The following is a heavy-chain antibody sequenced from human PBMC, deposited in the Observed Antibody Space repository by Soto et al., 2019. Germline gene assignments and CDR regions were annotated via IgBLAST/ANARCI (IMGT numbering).Heavy chain of an antibody. D-gene: IGHD2-8*01. CDR1: GGSISNFY. CDR3: ARAPMVLSRSYFDS. CDR2: ISYSGNT. Sequence: SETLSLTXTVSGGSISNFYWSWIRQPPGKGLEWIGYISYSGNTNYNPSLKSRVSISVDTSKNQLSLNLTSVTAADTAVYYCARAPMVLSRSYFDSWGQGTPVTVSS. V-gene: IGHV4-59*01. J-gene: IGHJ4*02.